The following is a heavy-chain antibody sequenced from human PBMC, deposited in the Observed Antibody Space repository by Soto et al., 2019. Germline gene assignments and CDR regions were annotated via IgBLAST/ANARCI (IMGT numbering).Heavy chain of an antibody. D-gene: IGHD2-21*02. Sequence: ASVKVSCKAPGGTFSSYAISWVRQAPGQGLEWMGGIIPIFGTANYAQKFQGRVTITADESTSTAYMELSSLRSEDTAVYYCARNPYYCGGDCLRAYFDYWGQGTLVTVSS. CDR1: GGTFSSYA. CDR2: IIPIFGTA. CDR3: ARNPYYCGGDCLRAYFDY. V-gene: IGHV1-69*13. J-gene: IGHJ4*02.